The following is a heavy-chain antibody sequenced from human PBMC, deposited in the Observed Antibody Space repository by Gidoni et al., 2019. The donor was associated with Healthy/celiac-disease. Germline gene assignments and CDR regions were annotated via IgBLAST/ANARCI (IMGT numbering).Heavy chain of an antibody. CDR2: IYYSGST. Sequence: QVQLQESGPGLVKPSQTLSLPCAVSGGSISSGGYYWSWIRQPPGKGLEWIGYIYYSGSTYYNPSLKSRVTISVDTSKNQFSLKLSSVTAADTAGYYCARYIGGTVKGRYYFDYWGQGTLVTVSS. CDR3: ARYIGGTVKGRYYFDY. V-gene: IGHV4-30-4*01. J-gene: IGHJ4*02. D-gene: IGHD4-4*01. CDR1: GGSISSGGYY.